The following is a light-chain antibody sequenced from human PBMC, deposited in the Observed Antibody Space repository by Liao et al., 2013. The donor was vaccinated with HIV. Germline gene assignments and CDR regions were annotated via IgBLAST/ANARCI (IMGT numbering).Light chain of an antibody. CDR3: QAWDSSTGVV. V-gene: IGLV3-1*01. J-gene: IGLJ2*01. CDR1: KLGHKY. CDR2: QDT. Sequence: SYELTQPPSVSVSPGQTASITCSGGKLGHKYAFWYQQKPGQSPVLVIYQDTKRPSGIPERFSGSNSGNTATLTISGTQTMDEADYYCQAWDSSTGVVFGGGTRLTVL.